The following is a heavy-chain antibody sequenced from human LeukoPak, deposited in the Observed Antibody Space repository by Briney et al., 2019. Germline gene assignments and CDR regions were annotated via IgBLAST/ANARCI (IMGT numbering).Heavy chain of an antibody. J-gene: IGHJ3*02. Sequence: SETLSLTFTVSGGSIRSYYWSWIRQPAGKGLEWIGRIYTSGSTNYKPSLKSRVTMSVDTSKNQFSLKLSSVTAADTAVYYCARDEPYYDFWSGYSPDGFDIWGQGTMVTVSS. D-gene: IGHD3-3*01. CDR2: IYTSGST. V-gene: IGHV4-4*07. CDR1: GGSIRSYY. CDR3: ARDEPYYDFWSGYSPDGFDI.